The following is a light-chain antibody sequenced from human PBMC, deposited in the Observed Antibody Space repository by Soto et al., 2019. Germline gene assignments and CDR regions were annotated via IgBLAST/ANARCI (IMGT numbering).Light chain of an antibody. CDR1: QSLLHSNGYNY. CDR3: MQGLQTPQT. CDR2: LGS. V-gene: IGKV2-28*01. J-gene: IGKJ1*01. Sequence: DIVMTQSPLSLPVTPGEPASISCRSSQSLLHSNGYNYLDWYLQKPGQSPQLLIYLGSNRASGVPDRFSGSGSGTDFTLNISRVEAEDVWVYYCMQGLQTPQTFGQWTKVDIK.